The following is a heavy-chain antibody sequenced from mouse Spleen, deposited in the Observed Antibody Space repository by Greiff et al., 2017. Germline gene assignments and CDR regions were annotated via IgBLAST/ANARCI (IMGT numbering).Heavy chain of an antibody. CDR2: IYPRDGST. CDR3: ARNFYYYGSSPYYFDY. V-gene: IGHV1-85*01. CDR1: GYTFTSYD. Sequence: QVQLQQSGPELVKPGASVKLSCKASGYTFTSYDINWVKQRPGQGLEWIGWIYPRDGSTKYNEKFKGKATLTVDTSSSTAYMELHSLTSEDSAVYFCARNFYYYGSSPYYFDYWGQGTTLTVSS. J-gene: IGHJ2*01. D-gene: IGHD1-1*01.